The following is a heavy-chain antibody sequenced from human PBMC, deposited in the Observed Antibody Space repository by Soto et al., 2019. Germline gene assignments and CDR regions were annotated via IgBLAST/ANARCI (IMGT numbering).Heavy chain of an antibody. D-gene: IGHD2-15*01. CDR2: IYPGDSDT. CDR3: ARHRSQYCSGCSCYPRYNWFDP. Sequence: PGESLKISCKASGYNFPSYWIGWVRQMPGKGLEWMGIIYPGDSDTKYGPSFQGQVTISADKSISTAYLQWSSLKASDTAMYYCARHRSQYCSGCSCYPRYNWFDPWGQGTLVTVSA. J-gene: IGHJ5*02. V-gene: IGHV5-51*01. CDR1: GYNFPSYW.